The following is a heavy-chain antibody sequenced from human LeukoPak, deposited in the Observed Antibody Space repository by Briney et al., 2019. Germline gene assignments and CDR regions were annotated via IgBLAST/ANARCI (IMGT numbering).Heavy chain of an antibody. J-gene: IGHJ4*02. Sequence: SSQTLSLTCTVSGGSISSGGYYWSWIRQHPGKGLEWIGSIYYSGSTYYNPSLKSRLTMSVDTSKNQFSLKLSSVTAADTAVYYCAREDPGITMVRGGSFDYWGQGTLVTVSS. CDR3: AREDPGITMVRGGSFDY. D-gene: IGHD3-10*01. CDR1: GGSISSGGYY. V-gene: IGHV4-31*03. CDR2: IYYSGST.